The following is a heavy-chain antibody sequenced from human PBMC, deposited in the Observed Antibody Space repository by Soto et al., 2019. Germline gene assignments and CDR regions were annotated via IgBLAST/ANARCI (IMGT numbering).Heavy chain of an antibody. CDR3: ARISARRNDFDV. CDR1: NYLFGAFG. V-gene: IGHV1-18*01. CDR2: ITPYNGNT. J-gene: IGHJ3*01. Sequence: QVQLVQSGAEAKNPGASVKVSCQASNYLFGAFGISWVRQAPGQGLEWMGWITPYNGNTHYAEKFQDRVTMTADKSTTTAYMEVRRLTSDDTAVYFCARISARRNDFDVWGQGTVVTVSS.